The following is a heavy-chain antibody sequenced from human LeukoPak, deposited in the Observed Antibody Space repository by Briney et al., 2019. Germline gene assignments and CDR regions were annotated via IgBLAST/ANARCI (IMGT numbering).Heavy chain of an antibody. CDR1: GFTFSSYW. J-gene: IGHJ4*02. CDR2: IKQDGSEK. V-gene: IGHV3-7*01. CDR3: ARGYKNWNPAYFDY. D-gene: IGHD1-1*01. Sequence: PGGSLRLSCAASGFTFSSYWMSWVRQAPGKGLEWVANIKQDGSEKYYVDPVKGRFTISRDNAKNSLYLQMNSLRAEDTAVYYCARGYKNWNPAYFDYWGQGTLVTVSS.